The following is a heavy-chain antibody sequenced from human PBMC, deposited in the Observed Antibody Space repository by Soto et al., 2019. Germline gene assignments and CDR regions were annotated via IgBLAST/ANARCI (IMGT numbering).Heavy chain of an antibody. V-gene: IGHV3-74*01. CDR1: GFTFSSYW. CDR2: IDTNGIMT. D-gene: IGHD2-2*01. CDR3: ASLSAPVDY. J-gene: IGHJ4*01. Sequence: GSLRLSCAASGFTFSSYWMHWVRQVPGKGMEWVSKIDTNGIMTDYADSVKGRFTISRDNAKNSLYLQMNSLRAEDTAVYHCASLSAPVDYWGQGTLVTVSS.